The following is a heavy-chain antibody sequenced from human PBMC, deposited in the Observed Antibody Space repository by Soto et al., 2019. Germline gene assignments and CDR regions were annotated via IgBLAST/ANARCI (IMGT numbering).Heavy chain of an antibody. J-gene: IGHJ4*02. D-gene: IGHD1-7*01. V-gene: IGHV3-15*01. Sequence: GGSLRLSCAASGFTFSNAWMSWVRQAPGKGLEWVGRIKSKTDGGTTDYAAPVKGRFTISRDDSKNTLYLQMNSLKTEDTAVYYCTTHRDIYNWKYGGYFDYWGQGTLVTVSS. CDR3: TTHRDIYNWKYGGYFDY. CDR2: IKSKTDGGTT. CDR1: GFTFSNAW.